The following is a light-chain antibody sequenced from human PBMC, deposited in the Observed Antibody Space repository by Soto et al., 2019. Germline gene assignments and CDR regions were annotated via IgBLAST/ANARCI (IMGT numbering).Light chain of an antibody. V-gene: IGLV2-23*01. CDR1: SSDVGSYNL. CDR3: CSYAGSSISYV. CDR2: EGS. J-gene: IGLJ1*01. Sequence: QSALTQPASVSGSPGQSITISCTGTSSDVGSYNLVSWYQQHPGKAPKLMIYEGSKRPSGVSNRFSGSKSGNTASLTSSGVQAEAEADYYCCSYAGSSISYVFGTGTKVTVL.